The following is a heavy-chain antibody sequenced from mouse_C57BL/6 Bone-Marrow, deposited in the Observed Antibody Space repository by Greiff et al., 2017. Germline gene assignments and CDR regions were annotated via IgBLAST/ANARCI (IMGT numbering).Heavy chain of an antibody. D-gene: IGHD1-1*01. V-gene: IGHV1-64*01. Sequence: QVQLQQPGAELVKPGASVTLSCKASGYTFTSYWMHWVKQRPGQGLEWIGRIHPNSGSTNYNEKFKSKATLTVDKSSSTAYMQLSSLTSEYSAVYYCARGYYGPDYWGQGTTLTVSS. J-gene: IGHJ2*01. CDR2: IHPNSGST. CDR1: GYTFTSYW. CDR3: ARGYYGPDY.